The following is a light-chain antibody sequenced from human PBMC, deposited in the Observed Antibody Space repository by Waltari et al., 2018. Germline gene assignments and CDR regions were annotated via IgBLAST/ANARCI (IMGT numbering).Light chain of an antibody. CDR2: AAD. J-gene: IGKJ2*01. CDR1: QTISYS. CDR3: RQSYSIPYT. V-gene: IGKV1-39*01. Sequence: DIQMTQSPSYLSASVGDRVTISCRASQTISYSLNWIQQKPGEAPRLLIYAADGLQSGVPSRFSGSGSGTDFTLTISNLQPEDFVTYYCRQSYSIPYTFGQGTTL.